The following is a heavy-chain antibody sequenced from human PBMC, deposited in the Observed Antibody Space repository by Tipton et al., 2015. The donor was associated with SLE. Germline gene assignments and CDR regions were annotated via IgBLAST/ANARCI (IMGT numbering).Heavy chain of an antibody. Sequence: RSLRLSCAASGFTFSSYDMHWVRQAPGKGLEWVAVISYDGSNKYFADSVKGRFTIFRDNSKNTLYLQMNSLRAEDTAVYYCARDLGQWGFDYWGQGTLVTVSS. J-gene: IGHJ4*02. D-gene: IGHD1-26*01. CDR1: GFTFSSYD. CDR3: ARDLGQWGFDY. CDR2: ISYDGSNK. V-gene: IGHV3-30*04.